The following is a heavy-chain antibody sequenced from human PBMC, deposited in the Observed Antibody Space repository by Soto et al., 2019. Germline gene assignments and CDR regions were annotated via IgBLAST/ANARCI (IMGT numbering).Heavy chain of an antibody. J-gene: IGHJ4*02. CDR2: VKSKSDGATT. CDR1: GFTFSNVW. Sequence: GGSLRLSCAASGFTFSNVWMSWVRQAPGKGLEWVGRVKSKSDGATTDYAAPVKGRFTVSRDDSQNTLSLQMDSLKIEDTAVYFCTTAAGGMWGADYWGQGTPVTVS. D-gene: IGHD1-26*01. CDR3: TTAAGGMWGADY. V-gene: IGHV3-15*01.